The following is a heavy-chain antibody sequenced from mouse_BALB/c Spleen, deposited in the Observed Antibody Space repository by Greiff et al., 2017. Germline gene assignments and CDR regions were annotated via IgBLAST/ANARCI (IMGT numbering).Heavy chain of an antibody. V-gene: IGHV2-2*02. CDR2: IWSGGST. J-gene: IGHJ3*01. CDR1: GFSLTSYG. Sequence: VQLQQSGPGLVQPSQSLSITCTVSGFSLTSYGVHWVRQSPGKGLEWLGVIWSGGSTDYNAAFISRLSISKDNSKSQVFFKMNSLQANDTAIYYCASGHYDYAWFAYWGQGTLVTVSA. CDR3: ASGHYDYAWFAY. D-gene: IGHD2-4*01.